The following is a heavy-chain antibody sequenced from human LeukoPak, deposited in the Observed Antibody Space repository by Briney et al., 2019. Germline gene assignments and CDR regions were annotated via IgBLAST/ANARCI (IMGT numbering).Heavy chain of an antibody. D-gene: IGHD6-13*01. Sequence: PGGSLRLSCAASGFTFSTFSMNWVRQAPGKGLEGVSSISTGSSYIYYAASVKGRFTISRDNGKNSLYLQMNSLRVEDTAVYYCAGTAAGTDYWGQGTLVTVSS. CDR1: GFTFSTFS. J-gene: IGHJ4*02. CDR2: ISTGSSYI. CDR3: AGTAAGTDY. V-gene: IGHV3-21*01.